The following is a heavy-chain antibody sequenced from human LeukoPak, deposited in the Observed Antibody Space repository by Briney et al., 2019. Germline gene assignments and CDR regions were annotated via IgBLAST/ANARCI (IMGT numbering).Heavy chain of an antibody. CDR1: GGSFSGYY. V-gene: IGHV4-34*01. CDR2: INHSGST. CDR3: ARGGYAAARPGNWFDP. Sequence: PSETLSLTCAVNGGSFSGYYWSWIRQPPGKGLEWIGEINHSGSTNYNPSLKSRVTISVDTSKNQFSLKLSSVTAADTAVYYCARGGYAAARPGNWFDPWGQGTLVTVSS. J-gene: IGHJ5*02. D-gene: IGHD6-6*01.